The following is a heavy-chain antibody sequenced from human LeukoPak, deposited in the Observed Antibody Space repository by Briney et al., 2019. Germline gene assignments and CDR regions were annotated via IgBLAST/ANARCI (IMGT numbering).Heavy chain of an antibody. D-gene: IGHD3-9*01. CDR1: GFTFSSYG. CDR3: AKDSLRLRYYDILTGYYIPWGYFDY. CDR2: ISYDGSNK. J-gene: IGHJ4*02. V-gene: IGHV3-30*18. Sequence: PGRSLRLSCAASGFTFSSYGMHWVRQAPGKGLEWVAVISYDGSNKYYADSVKGRFTISRDNSKNTLYLQMNSLRAEDTAVYYCAKDSLRLRYYDILTGYYIPWGYFDYWGQGTLVTVSS.